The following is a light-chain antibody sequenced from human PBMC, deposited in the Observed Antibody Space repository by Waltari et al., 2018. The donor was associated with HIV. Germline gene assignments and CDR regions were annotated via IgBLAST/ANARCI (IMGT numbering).Light chain of an antibody. CDR3: QQAHSFPHT. Sequence: DIQLTQSPASVSAFVGAEITITCRASQGIDNCLAWYQQTPGEAPKLLIYEASRLQSGVPLRFTGTVSGTDFTLTISGLQPDDFAVYSCQQAHSFPHTFGGGTQVE. CDR1: QGIDNC. V-gene: IGKV1-12*01. CDR2: EAS. J-gene: IGKJ4*01.